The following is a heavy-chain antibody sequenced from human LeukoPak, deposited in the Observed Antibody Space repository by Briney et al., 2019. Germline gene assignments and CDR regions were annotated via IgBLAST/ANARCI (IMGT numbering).Heavy chain of an antibody. CDR2: IKEDGSQI. CDR3: AKHKIAWRTFDC. J-gene: IGHJ4*02. V-gene: IGHV3-7*01. D-gene: IGHD1/OR15-1a*01. CDR1: GFTFSSYA. Sequence: GGSLRLSCAASGFTFSSYAMSWVRQAPGKGLEWVANIKEDGSQINHVDSVKGRFTISRDNAKNSLYLQMNSLRVEDTAVYYCAKHKIAWRTFDCWGQGTLVTVSS.